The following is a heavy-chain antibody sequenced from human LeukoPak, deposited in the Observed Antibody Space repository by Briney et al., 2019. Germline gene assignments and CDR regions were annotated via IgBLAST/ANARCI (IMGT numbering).Heavy chain of an antibody. Sequence: GGSLRLSCEASGFTFNNYAMIWVRQAPGKGLEWVSAISASGLRTYYADSVKGRFTISRDSSKNTLYLQMNSLRAEDTAVYYCARVSSSFYYGLDVWGQGTTVTVSS. CDR2: ISASGLRT. J-gene: IGHJ6*02. D-gene: IGHD3-3*02. CDR3: ARVSSSFYYGLDV. CDR1: GFTFNNYA. V-gene: IGHV3-23*01.